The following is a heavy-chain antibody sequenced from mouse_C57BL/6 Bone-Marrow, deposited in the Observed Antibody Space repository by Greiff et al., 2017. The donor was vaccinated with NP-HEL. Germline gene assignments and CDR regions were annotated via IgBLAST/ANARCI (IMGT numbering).Heavy chain of an antibody. V-gene: IGHV3-1*01. CDR1: GYSITSGYD. D-gene: IGHD1-1*01. J-gene: IGHJ4*01. CDR3: ARASSTVVDAMDY. Sequence: EVQGVESGPGMVKPSQSLSLPCTVPGYSITSGYDWHWIRHFPGNKLEWMGYISYSGSTNYNPSLKSRISITHDTSKNHFFLKLNSVTTEDTATYYCARASSTVVDAMDYWGQGTSVTVSS. CDR2: ISYSGST.